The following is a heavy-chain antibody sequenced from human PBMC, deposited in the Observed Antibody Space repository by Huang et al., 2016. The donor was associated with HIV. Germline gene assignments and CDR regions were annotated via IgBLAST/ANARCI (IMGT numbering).Heavy chain of an antibody. D-gene: IGHD4-4*01. J-gene: IGHJ3*01. V-gene: IGHV1-18*01. CDR2: SGGDSRDT. CDR1: GYDFGSYG. CDR3: ARDPYYSNRWKRNDASFL. Sequence: QVQLVQSGGEVMQPGASVRVSCKASGYDFGSYGLSWVRQAPGQGRDWLGGSGGDSRDTGSAKKFQGRVTMTTDTSTTTTDMELRSLRSDDTAMYYCARDPYYSNRWKRNDASFLWGQGTMITVSS.